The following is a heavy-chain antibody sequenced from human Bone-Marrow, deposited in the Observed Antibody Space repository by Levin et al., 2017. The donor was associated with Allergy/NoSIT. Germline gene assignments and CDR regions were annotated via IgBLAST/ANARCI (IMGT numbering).Heavy chain of an antibody. CDR3: ATRLEHRTVVDN. CDR2: IRYDGNAN. V-gene: IGHV3-7*01. CDR1: GLTFSTSW. J-gene: IGHJ4*02. Sequence: HSGGSLRLSCVTSGLTFSTSWMSWVRQAPGKGLEWVATIRYDGNANYYVDSVKGRFTISRDNAERSSYLAMISLRAGDTAVYYCATRLEHRTVVDNWGQGTLVTVSS. D-gene: IGHD1-1*01.